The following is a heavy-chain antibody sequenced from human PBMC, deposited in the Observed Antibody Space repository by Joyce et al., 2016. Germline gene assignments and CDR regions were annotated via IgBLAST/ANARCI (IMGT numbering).Heavy chain of an antibody. CDR1: GLTLSNYG. CDR2: ISYDGIYK. CDR3: AKILTATYSSGWFLDY. D-gene: IGHD6-25*01. J-gene: IGHJ4*02. V-gene: IGHV3-30*18. Sequence: QVQLVESGGGVVQPGRSLRLSCAASGLTLSNYGVNWVGQAPGKGLEWVAVISYDGIYKYYADSVKGRFTISRDNSKNTVFLEMNSLRTEDTAVYYCAKILTATYSSGWFLDYWGQGTLVTVSS.